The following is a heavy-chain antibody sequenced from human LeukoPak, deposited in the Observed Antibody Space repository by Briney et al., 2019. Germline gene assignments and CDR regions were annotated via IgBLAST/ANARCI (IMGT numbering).Heavy chain of an antibody. CDR2: ISDSGGRT. J-gene: IGHJ4*02. CDR1: GFTFSSYA. V-gene: IGHV3-23*01. Sequence: GGSLRLSCAASGFTFSSYAMSWVRQAPGRGLEWVSAISDSGGRTYYADSVKGRFTISRDNSKNTLFLQMNSLRAEDTAVYYCAKDTSSGRITIFGVVIRYFDYWGQGTLVTVSS. CDR3: AKDTSSGRITIFGVVIRYFDY. D-gene: IGHD3-3*01.